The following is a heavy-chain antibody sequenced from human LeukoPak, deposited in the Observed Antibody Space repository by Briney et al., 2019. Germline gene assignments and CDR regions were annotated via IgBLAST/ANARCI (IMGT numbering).Heavy chain of an antibody. J-gene: IGHJ3*02. CDR1: GFTFSSYA. CDR2: ISGSGGST. D-gene: IGHD1-26*01. V-gene: IGHV3-23*01. CDR3: AIREEGGGVDI. Sequence: GGSLRLSCAASGFTFSSYAMSWVRQAPGKGLEWVSAISGSGGSTYYADSVKGRFTNSRDNSKNTLYLQMNSLRAEDTAVYYCAIREEGGGVDIWGQGTMVTVSS.